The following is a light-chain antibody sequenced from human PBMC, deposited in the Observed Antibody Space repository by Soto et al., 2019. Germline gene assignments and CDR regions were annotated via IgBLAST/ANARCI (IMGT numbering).Light chain of an antibody. CDR2: DNN. CDR3: ATWDSSLSGVI. J-gene: IGLJ2*01. Sequence: QSVLTQPPSVSAAPGQKVTISCSGSRSNIGSNDVSWYQQLPGTAPKVLIYDNNKRPSGIPDRFSGSKSGTSATLGITGLQAGDEADYYCATWDSSLSGVIFGGGTQLTVL. CDR1: RSNIGSND. V-gene: IGLV1-51*01.